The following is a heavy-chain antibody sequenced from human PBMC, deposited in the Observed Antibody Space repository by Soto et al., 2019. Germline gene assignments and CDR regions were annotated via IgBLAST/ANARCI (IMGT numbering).Heavy chain of an antibody. D-gene: IGHD3-9*01. CDR2: IIPILGTA. Sequence: WASVKVSCKASGGTFSSYAISWVRQAPGQGLEWMGGIIPILGTANYAQKFQGRVTITADESTSTAYMELSSLRSEDTAVYYCARGSEVLRYFDWSRRGGHFDYWGQGTLVTVSS. V-gene: IGHV1-69*13. CDR1: GGTFSSYA. J-gene: IGHJ4*02. CDR3: ARGSEVLRYFDWSRRGGHFDY.